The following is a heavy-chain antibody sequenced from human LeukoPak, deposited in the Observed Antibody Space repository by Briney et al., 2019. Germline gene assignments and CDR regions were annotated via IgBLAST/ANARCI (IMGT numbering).Heavy chain of an antibody. D-gene: IGHD6-19*01. J-gene: IGHJ4*02. V-gene: IGHV4-59*08. CDR1: GGSIHGYY. Sequence: SETLSLTCTVSGGSIHGYYWTWVRQPPGKGLEWIGFIYYSGSTQYNPSLKSRATILVDTSNNQFSLMLSSVTAADTAVYYCARHLRPGVAGFDYWDQGALVTVSS. CDR2: IYYSGST. CDR3: ARHLRPGVAGFDY.